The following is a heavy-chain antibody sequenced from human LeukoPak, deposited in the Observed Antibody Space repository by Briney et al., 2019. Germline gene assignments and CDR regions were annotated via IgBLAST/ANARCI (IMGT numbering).Heavy chain of an antibody. Sequence: GGSLRLSCAASGFTFSSYAMSWVRQAPGKGLEWVSAISGSGGSTYYADSVKGRFTISRDNSKNTLYLQMNSLRAEDTAVYYCAKHGAYGSGRGPFDYWGQGTLVTVSS. D-gene: IGHD3-10*01. V-gene: IGHV3-23*01. CDR1: GFTFSSYA. J-gene: IGHJ4*02. CDR3: AKHGAYGSGRGPFDY. CDR2: ISGSGGST.